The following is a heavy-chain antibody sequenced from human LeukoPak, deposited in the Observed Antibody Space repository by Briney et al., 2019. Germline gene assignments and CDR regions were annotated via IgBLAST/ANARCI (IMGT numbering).Heavy chain of an antibody. CDR2: INHSGST. V-gene: IGHV4-34*01. D-gene: IGHD3-3*02. Sequence: SETLSLTCAVYGGSFSGYYWSWIRQPPGKGLEWIGEINHSGSTNYNPSLKSRVTISVDTSKNQFSLKLSSVTAADTAVYYCARGRAGRRIFDYWGQGTRVTVSS. CDR1: GGSFSGYY. CDR3: ARGRAGRRIFDY. J-gene: IGHJ4*02.